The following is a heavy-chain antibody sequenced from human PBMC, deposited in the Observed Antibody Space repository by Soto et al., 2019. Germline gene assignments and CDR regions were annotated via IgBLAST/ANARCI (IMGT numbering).Heavy chain of an antibody. J-gene: IGHJ5*02. CDR1: GGTFSSYA. D-gene: IGHD6-6*01. CDR2: IIPIFGTA. Sequence: GASVKVSCKASGGTFSSYAISWVRQAPGQGLEWMGGIIPIFGTANYAQKFQGRVTITADESTSTAYMELSSLRSEDTAVYYCAXSVRYSSSPRGPNWFDPWGQGTLVTVSS. V-gene: IGHV1-69*13. CDR3: AXSVRYSSSPRGPNWFDP.